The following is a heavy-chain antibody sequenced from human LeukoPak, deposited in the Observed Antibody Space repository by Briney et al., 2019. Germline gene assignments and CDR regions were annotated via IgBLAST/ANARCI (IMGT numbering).Heavy chain of an antibody. Sequence: PSETLSLTCAGYGGSFSGYYWSWIRQPPGKGLEWIGEINHSGSTNYNPSLKSRVTISVVTSKNQFSLKLNSVTAADTAVYYCARGQWEIRFDPWGQGTLVTVSS. CDR2: INHSGST. CDR1: GGSFSGYY. J-gene: IGHJ5*02. V-gene: IGHV4-34*01. D-gene: IGHD1-26*01. CDR3: ARGQWEIRFDP.